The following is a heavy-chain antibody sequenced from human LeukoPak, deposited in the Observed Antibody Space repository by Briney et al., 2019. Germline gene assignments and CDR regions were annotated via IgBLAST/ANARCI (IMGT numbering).Heavy chain of an antibody. CDR1: GFTFSSYA. V-gene: IGHV3-23*01. D-gene: IGHD5-24*01. CDR3: ARKHAERAHDY. J-gene: IGHJ4*02. CDR2: ISGSGSTI. Sequence: GGSLRLSCAASGFTFSSYAMSWVRQAPGKGLKWVSAISGSGSTIYYGDSVKGRFTMSRDNAKNSLYLQMNSLRAEDTAVYYCARKHAERAHDYWGQGTLVTVSS.